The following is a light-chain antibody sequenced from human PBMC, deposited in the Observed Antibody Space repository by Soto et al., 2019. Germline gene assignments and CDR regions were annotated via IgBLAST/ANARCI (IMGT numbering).Light chain of an antibody. J-gene: IGLJ2*01. CDR2: EVD. CDR3: SSCTSSNTVV. CDR1: ISDVGGYNY. V-gene: IGLV2-14*01. Sequence: QSALTQPASVSGSPGQSITISCTGTISDVGGYNYVSWYQQHPGKAPKLMIYEVDGRPSGVSNRFSGSKSGNTASLTISGLQAEDEADYYCSSCTSSNTVVFGGGTKVTVL.